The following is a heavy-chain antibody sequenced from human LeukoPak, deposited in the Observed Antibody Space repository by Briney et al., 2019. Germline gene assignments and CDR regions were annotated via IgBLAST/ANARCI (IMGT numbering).Heavy chain of an antibody. J-gene: IGHJ4*02. Sequence: GGYLRLSCTASAFTFSIYWMSWVRQAPGKGLEWVANIKQDGSEKYYVDSVKGRFTISRDNAKNSLYLQMNSLRAEDTAVYYCARVGSSGDFDYWGQGTLVTVSS. CDR3: ARVGSSGDFDY. D-gene: IGHD1-26*01. CDR1: AFTFSIYW. CDR2: IKQDGSEK. V-gene: IGHV3-7*03.